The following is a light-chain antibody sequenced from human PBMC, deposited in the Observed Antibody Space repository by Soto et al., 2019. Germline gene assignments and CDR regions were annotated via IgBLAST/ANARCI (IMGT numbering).Light chain of an antibody. V-gene: IGLV2-14*01. CDR3: SSYTSSSPI. J-gene: IGLJ2*01. Sequence: QSVLTQPASVSGSPGQSITISCAGTSSDVGGYNYVSWYQQHPGKAPKLMIYEVSNRPSGVSNRFSGSKSGNTASLTISGLQAEDEADYYCSSYTSSSPIFGGGTKVTVL. CDR1: SSDVGGYNY. CDR2: EVS.